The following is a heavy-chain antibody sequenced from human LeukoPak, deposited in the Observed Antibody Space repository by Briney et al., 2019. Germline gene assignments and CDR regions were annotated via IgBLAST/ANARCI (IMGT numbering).Heavy chain of an antibody. D-gene: IGHD3-3*01. J-gene: IGHJ4*02. Sequence: SVKVSCKASGGTFSSYAISWVRQAPGQGLEWMGGIIPIFGTANYAQKFQGRVTITADESTSTAYMELSSLRSEDTAVYYCARGALSPALIRFLEWQIDYWGQGTLVTVSS. CDR1: GGTFSSYA. CDR3: ARGALSPALIRFLEWQIDY. CDR2: IIPIFGTA. V-gene: IGHV1-69*13.